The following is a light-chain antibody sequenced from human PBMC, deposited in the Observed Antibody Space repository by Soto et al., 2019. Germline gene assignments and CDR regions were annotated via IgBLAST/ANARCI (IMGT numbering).Light chain of an antibody. CDR2: DTS. Sequence: QAVVTQEPSLTVSPGGTVTLTCGSSTGAVTSGHYPYWFQQKPGQAPRTLIYDTSNKHSRTPARFSGSLLGGKAALTLSGAQPEDEAEYYCLLSYIGARPVFGGGTKLTVL. V-gene: IGLV7-46*01. J-gene: IGLJ3*02. CDR3: LLSYIGARPV. CDR1: TGAVTSGHY.